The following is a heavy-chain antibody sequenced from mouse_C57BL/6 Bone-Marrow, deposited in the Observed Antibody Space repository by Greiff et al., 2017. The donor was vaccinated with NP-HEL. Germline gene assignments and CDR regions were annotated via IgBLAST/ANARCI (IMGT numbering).Heavy chain of an antibody. CDR3: ARRSYDYDGSRLAN. CDR1: GYTFTSYW. D-gene: IGHD2-4*01. V-gene: IGHV1-64*01. Sequence: QVQLQQPGAELVKPGASVKLSCKASGYTFTSYWMHWVKQRPGQGLEWIGMIHPNSGSTNYNEKFKSKATLTVDKSSSTAYLQLSSLTSEDSAVYYCARRSYDYDGSRLANWGQGTLVTVSA. J-gene: IGHJ3*01. CDR2: IHPNSGST.